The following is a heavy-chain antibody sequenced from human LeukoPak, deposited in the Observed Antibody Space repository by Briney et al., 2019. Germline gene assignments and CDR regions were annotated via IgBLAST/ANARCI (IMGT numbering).Heavy chain of an antibody. J-gene: IGHJ4*02. V-gene: IGHV3-21*01. D-gene: IGHD3-10*01. CDR1: GFTFSINS. CDR2: ISSSSGHI. Sequence: GGSLRLSCAASGFTFSINSMNWVRQAPGKGLEWVSSISSSSGHIYYGDSVKGRFTISRDNAKNSLHLQMSSLRADDTAVYYCARDRASLRGSGVFDYWGQGTLVTVSS. CDR3: ARDRASLRGSGVFDY.